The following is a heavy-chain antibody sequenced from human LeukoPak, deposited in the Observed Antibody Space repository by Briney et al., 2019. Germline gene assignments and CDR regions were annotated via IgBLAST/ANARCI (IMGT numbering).Heavy chain of an antibody. J-gene: IGHJ5*02. CDR1: GYTFTSYY. V-gene: IGHV1-46*01. Sequence: GASVKVSCKASGYTFTSYYMHWVRQAPGQGLEWMGIINPSGGSTSYAQKFQGRVTMTRDTSTSTVYMELSSLRSEDTAVYYCARAYCSSTSCYHVSKFDPWGQGTLVTVSS. CDR2: INPSGGST. CDR3: ARAYCSSTSCYHVSKFDP. D-gene: IGHD2-2*01.